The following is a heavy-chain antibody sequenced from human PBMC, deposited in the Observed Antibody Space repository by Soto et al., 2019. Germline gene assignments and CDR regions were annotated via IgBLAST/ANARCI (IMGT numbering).Heavy chain of an antibody. V-gene: IGHV4-30-2*02. CDR1: GGSISSGGYS. J-gene: IGHJ4*02. D-gene: IGHD3-3*01. CDR2: MYHSGST. Sequence: SETLSLTCAVSGGSISSGGYSWSWIRQPPGKGLEWIGYMYHSGSTYYNPSLKSRVTISIDRSKNQFSLKLSSVTAADTAVYYCARTRDIVLDYDCWSGYYTPGSYFDYWGQGTLVTVSS. CDR3: ARTRDIVLDYDCWSGYYTPGSYFDY.